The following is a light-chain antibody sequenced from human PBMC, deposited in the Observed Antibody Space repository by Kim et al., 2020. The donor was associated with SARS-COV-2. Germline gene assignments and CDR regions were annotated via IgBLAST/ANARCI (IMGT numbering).Light chain of an antibody. J-gene: IGLJ2*01. CDR2: DVR. Sequence: GQSVTIACTGTRSDGGAYNYVSWYQQHPGKAPKLMSYDVRRRPAGVPDRFSGSKSGNTASLTISGLQAEDEADYYCCSYAGSYTVVFGGGTQLTVL. V-gene: IGLV2-11*03. CDR3: CSYAGSYTVV. CDR1: RSDGGAYNY.